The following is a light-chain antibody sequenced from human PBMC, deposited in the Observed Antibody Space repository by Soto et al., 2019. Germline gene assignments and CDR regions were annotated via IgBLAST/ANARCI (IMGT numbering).Light chain of an antibody. CDR2: EVN. CDR1: SSDVGGYNY. V-gene: IGLV2-8*01. J-gene: IGLJ2*01. CDR3: SSDAGSHNVL. Sequence: QSALTQPPSASGSPGQSVTISCTGTSSDVGGYNYVSWYQQHPGKAPKLMIYEVNKRPSGVPDLFSGSKSGNTASLTVSGLQAEDEADYYCSSDAGSHNVLFGGGTKLTVL.